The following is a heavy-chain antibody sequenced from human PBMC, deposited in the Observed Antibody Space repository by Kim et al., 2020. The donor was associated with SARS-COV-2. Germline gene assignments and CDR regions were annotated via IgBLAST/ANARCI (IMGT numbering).Heavy chain of an antibody. CDR2: INHSGST. D-gene: IGHD5-18*01. CDR1: GGSFSGYY. J-gene: IGHJ6*02. V-gene: IGHV4-34*01. Sequence: SETLSLTCAVYGGSFSGYYWSWIRQPPGKGLEWIGEINHSGSTNYNPSLKSRVTISVDTSKNQFSLKLSSVTAADTAVYYCARGTPKFYTAMVSYYYYGMDVWGQGTTVTVSS. CDR3: ARGTPKFYTAMVSYYYYGMDV.